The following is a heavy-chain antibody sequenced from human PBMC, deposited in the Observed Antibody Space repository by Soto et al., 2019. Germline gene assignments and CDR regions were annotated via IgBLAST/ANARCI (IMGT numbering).Heavy chain of an antibody. D-gene: IGHD2-15*01. V-gene: IGHV3-23*01. J-gene: IGHJ4*02. CDR1: GFTFSSYA. CDR3: AKDYGRYCSGRSCYSDY. CDR2: ISGSGGST. Sequence: EVQLLESGGGLVQPGGSLRLSCAASGFTFSSYAMSWVRQAPGKGLEWVSAISGSGGSTYYADSVKGRFTISRDNSKNTLDLQMNSLRAEDTAVYYCAKDYGRYCSGRSCYSDYWGQGTLVTVSS.